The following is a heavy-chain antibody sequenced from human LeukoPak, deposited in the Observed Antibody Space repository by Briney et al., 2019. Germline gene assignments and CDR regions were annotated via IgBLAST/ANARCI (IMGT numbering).Heavy chain of an antibody. J-gene: IGHJ4*02. V-gene: IGHV4-59*11. D-gene: IGHD3-16*01. Sequence: SETLSLTCAVSGGFISGHYWTWIRQPPGKGLEWIGYIYNSGSTKYSPSLKSRVTISVDTSKNQFSLKLSSVTAADTAVYYCARGGVLKSVDYWGQGTLVAVSS. CDR2: IYNSGST. CDR3: ARGGVLKSVDY. CDR1: GGFISGHY.